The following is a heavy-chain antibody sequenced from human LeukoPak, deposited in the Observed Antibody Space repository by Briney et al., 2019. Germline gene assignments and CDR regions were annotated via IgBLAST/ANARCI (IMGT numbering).Heavy chain of an antibody. V-gene: IGHV3-21*01. J-gene: IGHJ4*02. CDR2: ISSGTSYI. D-gene: IGHD1-26*01. Sequence: GGSLRLSCAASGFTFSSFSLNWVRQAPGKGLEWVSSISSGTSYIYYADSVKGRFTISRDNAKNSLYLQMNSLRAEDTAVYYCAIGGILIDCWGQGTLVTVSS. CDR1: GFTFSSFS. CDR3: AIGGILIDC.